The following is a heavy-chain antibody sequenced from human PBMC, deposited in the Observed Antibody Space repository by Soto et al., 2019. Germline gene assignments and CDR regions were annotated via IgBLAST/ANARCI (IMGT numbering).Heavy chain of an antibody. CDR3: AKKEGYYYYYYMDV. Sequence: EVQLLESGGGLVQPGGSLRLSCAASGFTFSSYAMSWVRQAPGKGLEWVSAISGSGGSTYYADSVKGRFTITRDNSKNTLHLQMNSLRAEDTAVYYCAKKEGYYYYYYMDVWGKGTTVTVSS. V-gene: IGHV3-23*01. CDR1: GFTFSSYA. CDR2: ISGSGGST. J-gene: IGHJ6*03.